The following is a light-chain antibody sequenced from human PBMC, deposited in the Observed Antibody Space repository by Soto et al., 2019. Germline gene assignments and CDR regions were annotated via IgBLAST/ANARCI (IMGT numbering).Light chain of an antibody. CDR3: QQYDKYST. Sequence: DIQMTHSPFISSASVAGTYTTSARASQSISSWLAWYQQKPGKAPNLLIYDASTLQGGVPSRFSGSGSGTEFTLTVTSLQPEDFATYFCQQYDKYSTFGHGTKVDIK. CDR1: QSISSW. J-gene: IGKJ1*01. V-gene: IGKV1-5*01. CDR2: DAS.